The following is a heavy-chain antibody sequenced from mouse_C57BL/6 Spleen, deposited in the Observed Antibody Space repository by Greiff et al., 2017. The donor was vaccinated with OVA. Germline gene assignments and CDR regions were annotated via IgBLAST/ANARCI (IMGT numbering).Heavy chain of an antibody. V-gene: IGHV1-50*01. CDR2: IDPSDSYH. CDR1: GYTFTSYW. J-gene: IGHJ2*01. CDR3: ARRGGSEDFDY. Sequence: QVQLQQPGAELVKPGASVKLSCKASGYTFTSYWMQWVKPRPGQGLEWIGEIDPSDSYHNYNQKFKGKATLTVDTSSSTAYMQLCSLTSEDSAVYYCARRGGSEDFDYWGQGTTLTVSS. D-gene: IGHD1-1*01.